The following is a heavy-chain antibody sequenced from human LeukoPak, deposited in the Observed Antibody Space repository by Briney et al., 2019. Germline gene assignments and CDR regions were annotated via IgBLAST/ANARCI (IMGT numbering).Heavy chain of an antibody. CDR3: TTEFWYYFNN. CDR1: GFAFSGTW. V-gene: IGHV3-15*01. Sequence: GGCLRLSCAGSGFAFSGTWLNWVRQAPGQGLEWVGRINTRTDGATTTYAAPVKGRFTISRDDSKSTLYLEMNSLKTEDTAVYYCTTEFWYYFNNWGQGTLVTVSS. CDR2: INTRTDGATT. D-gene: IGHD3-3*01. J-gene: IGHJ4*02.